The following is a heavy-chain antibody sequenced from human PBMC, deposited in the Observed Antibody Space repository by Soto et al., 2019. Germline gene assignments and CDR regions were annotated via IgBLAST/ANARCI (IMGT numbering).Heavy chain of an antibody. Sequence: SETLALTCTVSGGSIGSSDYYWGWIRQPPGKGLEWIGEINHSGSTNYNPSLKSRVTISVDTSKNQFSLKLSSVTAADTAVYYCAKDLRGYCGVDCYPLYVWGQGATVTVSS. CDR3: AKDLRGYCGVDCYPLYV. CDR1: GGSIGSSDYY. J-gene: IGHJ6*02. CDR2: INHSGST. V-gene: IGHV4-39*07. D-gene: IGHD2-21*02.